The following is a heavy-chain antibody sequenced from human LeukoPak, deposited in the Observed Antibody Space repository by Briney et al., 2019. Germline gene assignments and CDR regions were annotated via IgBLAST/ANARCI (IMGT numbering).Heavy chain of an antibody. Sequence: PSETLSLTCAVYGGSFSGYYWSWIRQPPGKGLEWIGEINHSGSTNYNPSLKSRVTISVDTSKNQSSLKLSSVTAADTAVYYCARGIAVAAPWGQGTLVTVSS. CDR3: ARGIAVAAP. D-gene: IGHD6-19*01. CDR1: GGSFSGYY. J-gene: IGHJ5*02. CDR2: INHSGST. V-gene: IGHV4-34*01.